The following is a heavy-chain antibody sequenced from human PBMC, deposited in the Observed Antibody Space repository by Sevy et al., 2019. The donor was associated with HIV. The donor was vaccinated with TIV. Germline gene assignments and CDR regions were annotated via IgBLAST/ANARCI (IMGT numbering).Heavy chain of an antibody. CDR3: AGENAWGRGYS. CDR2: IYYNGHI. D-gene: IGHD1-26*01. J-gene: IGHJ4*02. Sequence: SETLSLTCTVSGGSITSLYWNWFRQPPGKGLEWIANIYYNGHIHYNPSLKGRVTLSLDTSKNQFSLRLSSVTAADTAMYYCAGENAWGRGYSWGQRTLVTVSS. CDR1: GGSITSLY. V-gene: IGHV4-59*08.